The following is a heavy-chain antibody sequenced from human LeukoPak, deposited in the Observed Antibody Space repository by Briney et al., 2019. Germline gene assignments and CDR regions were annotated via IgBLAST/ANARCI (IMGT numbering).Heavy chain of an antibody. Sequence: GSLRPSSPASGFSLNSFYMIWVRQAPGKGLEWVSYISTISSTKYYADSVNGRFTISRDNAKNSLYLQMNSLRDEDKVVYYCARGKIGYYYGDYHGYWGQKTLVTASS. CDR3: ARGKIGYYYGDYHGY. J-gene: IGHJ4*02. CDR1: GFSLNSFY. D-gene: IGHD4-17*01. V-gene: IGHV3-48*02. CDR2: ISTISSTK.